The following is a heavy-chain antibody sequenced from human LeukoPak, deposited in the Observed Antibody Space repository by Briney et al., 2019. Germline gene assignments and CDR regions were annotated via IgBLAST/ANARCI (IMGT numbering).Heavy chain of an antibody. D-gene: IGHD6-13*01. CDR1: GFTFSSYG. Sequence: QPGGSLRLSCAASGFTFSSYGMHWVRQAPGKGLEWVAFIRYDGSNKYYADSVKGRFTISRDNSKNTLYLQMNSLRAEDTAVYYCAKGGIAAAGTDYWGQGTLVTVSS. J-gene: IGHJ4*02. CDR3: AKGGIAAAGTDY. CDR2: IRYDGSNK. V-gene: IGHV3-30*02.